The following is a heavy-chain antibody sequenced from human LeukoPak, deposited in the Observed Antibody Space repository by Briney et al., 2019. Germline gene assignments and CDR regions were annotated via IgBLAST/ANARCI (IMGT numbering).Heavy chain of an antibody. CDR1: GFTFSSYG. CDR2: IPYDGSNK. CDR3: AKAPNQLEGDAFDI. Sequence: GGSLRLSCAASGFTFSSYGMHWIRQAPCKGLEWVAFIPYDGSNKYHADSVKGRFTISRDNSKNTLYLQMNSLRAEDTAVYYCAKAPNQLEGDAFDIWGQGTMVTVSS. D-gene: IGHD1-1*01. J-gene: IGHJ3*02. V-gene: IGHV3-30*02.